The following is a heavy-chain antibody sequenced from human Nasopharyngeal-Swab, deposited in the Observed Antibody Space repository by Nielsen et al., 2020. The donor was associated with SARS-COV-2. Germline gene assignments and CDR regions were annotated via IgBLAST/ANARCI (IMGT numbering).Heavy chain of an antibody. J-gene: IGHJ4*02. CDR2: VSYSGTA. D-gene: IGHD4-17*01. V-gene: IGHV4-39*07. Sequence: SETLSLTCTVSGASISSSINYWGWIRQSPQKGLDWIGTVSYSGTANYNPSLNCRVTISVDTSKNQFSLKLISVTAADTAVYYCARDESGDYLGLPFDYWGQGTLVTVSS. CDR3: ARDESGDYLGLPFDY. CDR1: GASISSSINY.